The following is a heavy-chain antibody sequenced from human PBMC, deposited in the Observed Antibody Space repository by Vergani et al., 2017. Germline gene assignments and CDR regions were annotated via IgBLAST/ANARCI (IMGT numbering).Heavy chain of an antibody. Sequence: EVQLVESGGGLVQPGGSLRLSCAASGFTFSSYEMNWVRQAPGKGLEWVSYISSSGSTIYYADAVKGRFTISRDNEKNSLYRQINSLRAEDTAVYYCARVYCTNGVCYTGDYWYFDLWGRGTLVTVSS. D-gene: IGHD2-8*01. J-gene: IGHJ2*01. V-gene: IGHV3-48*03. CDR2: ISSSGSTI. CDR1: GFTFSSYE. CDR3: ARVYCTNGVCYTGDYWYFDL.